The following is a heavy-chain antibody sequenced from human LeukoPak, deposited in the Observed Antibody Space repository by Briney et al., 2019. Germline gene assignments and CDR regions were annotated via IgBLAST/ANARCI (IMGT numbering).Heavy chain of an antibody. CDR3: ARADNGAAGTPTPFDY. D-gene: IGHD6-13*01. Sequence: GASVKVSCKASGGTFSSYAISWVRQAPGQGLEWMGGIIPIFGTANYAQKFQGRVTITTDESTSTAYMELSSLRSEDTAVYYCARADNGAAGTPTPFDYWGQGTLVTVSS. J-gene: IGHJ4*02. V-gene: IGHV1-69*05. CDR2: IIPIFGTA. CDR1: GGTFSSYA.